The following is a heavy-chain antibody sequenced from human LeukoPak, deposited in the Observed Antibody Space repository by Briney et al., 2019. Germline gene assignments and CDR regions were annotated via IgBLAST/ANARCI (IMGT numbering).Heavy chain of an antibody. CDR3: ARAGYINGVCYGPADSYSEIDR. CDR2: ISAYSGNT. J-gene: IGHJ5*02. CDR1: GYTFISYG. D-gene: IGHD2-8*01. V-gene: IGHV1-18*01. Sequence: ASVKVSCKASGYTFISYGINWVRQAPGQGLEWTGWISAYSGNTNSARKFQGRVTMTTDTSTSTAYMELRSLKSDDTAVYYCARAGYINGVCYGPADSYSEIDRWGQGTLVTVSS.